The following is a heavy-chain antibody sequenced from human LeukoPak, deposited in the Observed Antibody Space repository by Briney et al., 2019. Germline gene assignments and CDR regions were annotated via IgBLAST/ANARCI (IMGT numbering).Heavy chain of an antibody. V-gene: IGHV3-9*01. CDR3: AKDKGTAMVGLYYGMYV. Sequence: GRSLRLSCAASGFTFDDYAMHWVRQAPGKGLEWVSGISWNSGSIGYADSVKGRFTISRDNAKNSLYLQMNSLRAEDTALYYCAKDKGTAMVGLYYGMYVWGQGTTVTVSS. CDR2: ISWNSGSI. D-gene: IGHD5-18*01. CDR1: GFTFDDYA. J-gene: IGHJ6*02.